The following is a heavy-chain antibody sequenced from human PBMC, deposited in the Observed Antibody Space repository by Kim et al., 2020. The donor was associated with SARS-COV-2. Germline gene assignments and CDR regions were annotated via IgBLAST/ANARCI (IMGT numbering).Heavy chain of an antibody. CDR3: ARVSDAYYYGSGSYWYYFDY. V-gene: IGHV4-61*01. CDR1: GGSVSSGSYY. D-gene: IGHD3-10*01. CDR2: IYYSGST. J-gene: IGHJ4*02. Sequence: SETLSLTCTVSGGSVSSGSYYWSWIRQPPGKGLEWIGYIYYSGSTNYNPSLKSRVTISVDTSKNQFSLKLSSVTAADTAVYYCARVSDAYYYGSGSYWYYFDYWGQGTLVTVSS.